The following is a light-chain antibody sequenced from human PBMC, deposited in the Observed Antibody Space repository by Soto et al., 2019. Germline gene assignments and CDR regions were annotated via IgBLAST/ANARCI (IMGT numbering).Light chain of an antibody. CDR1: QSVAYN. CDR2: GAS. J-gene: IGKJ1*01. V-gene: IGKV3D-15*01. Sequence: EVVMTQSPATLSLSPWERSTLSCRATQSVAYNVAWYQQKPGQAPRLLIGASTRATGIPDRFSDSGSGTDFTLTISRLEPEDFAVYYCQQFAASPRTFGQGTKVDI. CDR3: QQFAASPRT.